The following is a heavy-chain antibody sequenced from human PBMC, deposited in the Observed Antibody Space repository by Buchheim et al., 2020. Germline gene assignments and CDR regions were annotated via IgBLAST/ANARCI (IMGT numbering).Heavy chain of an antibody. J-gene: IGHJ6*02. CDR2: IWYDGSNK. CDR3: ARDGLDCSSTSCYGYYYYYYGMDV. Sequence: QVQLVESGGGVVQPGRSLRLSCAASGFTFSSYGMHWVRQAPGKGLEWVAVIWYDGSNKYSADSVKGRFTISRDNSKNTLYLQMNSLRAEDTAVYYCARDGLDCSSTSCYGYYYYYYGMDVWGQGTT. CDR1: GFTFSSYG. D-gene: IGHD2-2*01. V-gene: IGHV3-33*01.